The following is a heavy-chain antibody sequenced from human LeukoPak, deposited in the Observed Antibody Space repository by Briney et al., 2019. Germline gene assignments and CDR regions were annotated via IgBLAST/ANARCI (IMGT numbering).Heavy chain of an antibody. D-gene: IGHD3-10*01. J-gene: IGHJ6*03. CDR3: ARRDYLDHFYYIDV. CDR1: GGSFNDYY. V-gene: IGHV4-34*01. CDR2: IKPSGGT. Sequence: SETLSLTCAVYGGSFNDYYWIWIRQPPGKGLEWIGEIKPSGGTNYNPSLESRVTISVDTSKNHFSLKLSSVTAADTAVYYCARRDYLDHFYYIDVWDKGNTVTVSS.